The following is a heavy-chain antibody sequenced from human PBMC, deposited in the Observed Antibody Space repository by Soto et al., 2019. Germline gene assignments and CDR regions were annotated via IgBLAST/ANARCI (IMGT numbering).Heavy chain of an antibody. CDR2: IRNKANSYTT. CDR1: GFIFSDHY. V-gene: IGHV3-72*01. D-gene: IGHD2-2*02. J-gene: IGHJ5*02. Sequence: EVQLVESGGGLVQPGGSLRLSCAASGFIFSDHYMDWVRQAPGKGLEWVGRIRNKANSYTTEYAASVKGRFTISRDDLKKSLYLQMSSLKTEDTAVYYCARELLVPAAIALDPWGQGTLVTVSS. CDR3: ARELLVPAAIALDP.